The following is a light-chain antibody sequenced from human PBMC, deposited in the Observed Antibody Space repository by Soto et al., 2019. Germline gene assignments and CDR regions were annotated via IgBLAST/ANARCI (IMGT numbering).Light chain of an antibody. Sequence: EIVMTQSPATLSVSPGERATLSCRASESVNYNLAWYQQKPGQPPRLLIHDASTRAAGIPDRFSGSGSGTEFTLTISSRQSEDSAVSYCKQYNNWRTFGQGTKVEIK. CDR1: ESVNYN. CDR3: KQYNNWRT. V-gene: IGKV3-15*01. CDR2: DAS. J-gene: IGKJ1*01.